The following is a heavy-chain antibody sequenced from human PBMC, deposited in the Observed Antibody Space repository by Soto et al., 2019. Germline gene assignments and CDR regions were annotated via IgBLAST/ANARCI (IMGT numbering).Heavy chain of an antibody. CDR3: ARVIVVVPAAIKEGWFDP. D-gene: IGHD2-2*02. CDR2: IYHSGST. Sequence: SETLSLTCAVSGYPISSGYYWGWIRQPPGKGLEWIGSIYHSGSTYYNPSLKSRVTISVDTSKNQFSLKLSSVTAADTAVYYCARVIVVVPAAIKEGWFDPWGQGTLVTVSS. J-gene: IGHJ5*02. V-gene: IGHV4-38-2*01. CDR1: GYPISSGYY.